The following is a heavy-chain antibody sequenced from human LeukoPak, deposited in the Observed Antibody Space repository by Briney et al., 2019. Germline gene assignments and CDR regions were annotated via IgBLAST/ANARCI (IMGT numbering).Heavy chain of an antibody. Sequence: PGRSLRLSWPAPGSTFSNYAMHWVRQAPGKGLEWVAVISYDGSNKYYADSVKGRFTISRDNSKNTLYLQMNSLRAEDTAVYYCARDRLAYCGGDCYPGDYWGQGTLVTVSS. J-gene: IGHJ4*02. CDR3: ARDRLAYCGGDCYPGDY. D-gene: IGHD2-21*02. CDR1: GSTFSNYA. CDR2: ISYDGSNK. V-gene: IGHV3-30*01.